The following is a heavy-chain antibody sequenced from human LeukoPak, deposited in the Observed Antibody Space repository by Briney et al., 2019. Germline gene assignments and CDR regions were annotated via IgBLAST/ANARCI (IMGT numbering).Heavy chain of an antibody. J-gene: IGHJ3*02. Sequence: PGGSLRLSCAASAFTFTNYGMHWVRQAPGKGLEWVAFIWFDGNNKHYADSVKGRFTISRDNSKNTLYLHMNGLRAEDTAVYYCAKGGGYNWNDEGDVFDIGGQGTMVTVSS. V-gene: IGHV3-30*02. D-gene: IGHD1-1*01. CDR3: AKGGGYNWNDEGDVFDI. CDR1: AFTFTNYG. CDR2: IWFDGNNK.